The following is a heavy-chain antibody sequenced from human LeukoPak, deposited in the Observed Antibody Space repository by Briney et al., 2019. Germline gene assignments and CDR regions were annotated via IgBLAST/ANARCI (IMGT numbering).Heavy chain of an antibody. V-gene: IGHV1-24*01. Sequence: ASVKVSCKVSGYTLTELSMHWVRQAPGKGLEWMGGFDPEDGETIYAQKFQGRVTMTEDTSTDTAYMELSSLRSEDTAVYYCTCVIVEMATISPFDYWGQGTLVTVSS. CDR1: GYTLTELS. CDR3: TCVIVEMATISPFDY. D-gene: IGHD5-24*01. CDR2: FDPEDGET. J-gene: IGHJ4*02.